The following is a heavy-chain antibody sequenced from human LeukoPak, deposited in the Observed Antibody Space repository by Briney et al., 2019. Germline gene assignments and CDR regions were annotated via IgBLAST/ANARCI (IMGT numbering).Heavy chain of an antibody. CDR1: GGSISSYY. CDR2: IYTSGST. Sequence: SETLSLTCTVSGGSISSYYWSWIRQPAGKGLEWIGRIYTSGSTNYNPSLKSRVTMSVDTSKNQFSLKLSSVTAADTAVYYCARVATTPWRTYFDYWGQGTLVTVSS. J-gene: IGHJ4*02. CDR3: ARVATTPWRTYFDY. D-gene: IGHD2-15*01. V-gene: IGHV4-4*07.